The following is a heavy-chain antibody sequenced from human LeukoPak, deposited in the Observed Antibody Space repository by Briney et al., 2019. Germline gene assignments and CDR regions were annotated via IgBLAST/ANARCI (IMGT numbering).Heavy chain of an antibody. D-gene: IGHD3-10*01. CDR1: GFPFSSYW. CDR3: TRVGRPDRAQYYGSGSYYNAPY. CDR2: ITHDGSRT. V-gene: IGHV3-74*01. J-gene: IGHJ4*02. Sequence: GGSLRLSCAASGFPFSSYWMHWVRQAPGKGLVWVSHITHDGSRTTYADSVKGRFTISRDNAKNTLSLQMNSLRAEDTAVYFCTRVGRPDRAQYYGSGSYYNAPYWGQGTLSPSPQ.